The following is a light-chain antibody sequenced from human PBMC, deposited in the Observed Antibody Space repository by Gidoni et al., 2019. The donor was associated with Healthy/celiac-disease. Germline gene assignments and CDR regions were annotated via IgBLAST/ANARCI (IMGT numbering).Light chain of an antibody. CDR3: QSYDSSLGLV. CDR1: SSNIGAGYD. Sequence: QSVLTQPPSVSGAPGQRVTISCTGSSSNIGAGYDVHWYQQLPGTAPNLLIYGNSNRPSGVPDRFSGSKSGTSASLAITGLQAEDEADYYCQSYDSSLGLVFGGGTKLTVL. V-gene: IGLV1-40*01. CDR2: GNS. J-gene: IGLJ2*01.